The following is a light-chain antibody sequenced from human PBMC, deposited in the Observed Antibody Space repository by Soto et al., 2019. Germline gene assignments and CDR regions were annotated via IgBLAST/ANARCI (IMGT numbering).Light chain of an antibody. CDR1: ESIRTY. J-gene: IGKJ2*01. Sequence: DIQMTQFPSSLSASVGDRVTISCRASESIRTYLHWYQQKPGKAPKLLIYLASNLHSGVPSRFSGTASGTDFTLTISSMQPEDFATYYCQPSYSSPYTFGQGTELEI. CDR3: QPSYSSPYT. V-gene: IGKV1-39*01. CDR2: LAS.